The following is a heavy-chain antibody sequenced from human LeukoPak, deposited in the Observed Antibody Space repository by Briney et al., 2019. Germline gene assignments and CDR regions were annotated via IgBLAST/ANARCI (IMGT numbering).Heavy chain of an antibody. D-gene: IGHD6-19*01. V-gene: IGHV1-2*02. CDR2: INPKSGGT. J-gene: IGHJ4*02. Sequence: ASVKVSCKASGYTFTDYNLHWVRQAPGEGVEWRGWINPKSGGTKFAQKHQGGVTMTADTSIDTAYLELSNLKSDDTAIYYCARSSSGWPLYFDCWGQGTLVTVSS. CDR1: GYTFTDYN. CDR3: ARSSSGWPLYFDC.